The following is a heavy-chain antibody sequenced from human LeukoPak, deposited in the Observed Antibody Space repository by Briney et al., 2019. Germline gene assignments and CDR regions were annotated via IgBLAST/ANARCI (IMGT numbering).Heavy chain of an antibody. Sequence: PGGSLRLSCAASGFTFTNYAMAWVRQAPGKGLEWVSAISGSGAGTYYADSVKGRFTISRDSSNNTLYVQMNSLRAEDTAVYYCARVPYRYFGSGSFQFDYWGQGTLVIVSS. CDR2: ISGSGAGT. V-gene: IGHV3-23*01. CDR3: ARVPYRYFGSGSFQFDY. D-gene: IGHD3-10*01. CDR1: GFTFTNYA. J-gene: IGHJ4*02.